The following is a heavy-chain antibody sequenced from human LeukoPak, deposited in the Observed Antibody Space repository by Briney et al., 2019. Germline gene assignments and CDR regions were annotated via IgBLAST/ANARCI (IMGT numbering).Heavy chain of an antibody. J-gene: IGHJ3*02. CDR1: GGSISSSSCY. V-gene: IGHV4-39*01. D-gene: IGHD3-22*01. Sequence: PSETLSLTCTVSGGSISSSSCYWGWIRQPPGKGLEWIGCIYYSGSTYYNPSLKSRVAISVDTSKNQFSLRLSSVTASDTAVYYCARHRYYYDSSGYYYVEAFDIWGQGTMVTVSS. CDR3: ARHRYYYDSSGYYYVEAFDI. CDR2: IYYSGST.